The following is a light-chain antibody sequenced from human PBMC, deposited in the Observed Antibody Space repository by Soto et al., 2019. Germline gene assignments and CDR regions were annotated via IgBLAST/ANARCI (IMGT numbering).Light chain of an antibody. CDR1: SGHSTYA. Sequence: QPVLTQSPSASASLGASVKLTCTLSSGHSTYAIAWHQQQPEKGPRYLMKLNSDGSHSKGDAIPDRFSGSSSGAERYLTISRLQSEDEADYYCQTWGTGLYVVFGGGTKVTVL. J-gene: IGLJ2*01. V-gene: IGLV4-69*01. CDR2: LNSDGSH. CDR3: QTWGTGLYVV.